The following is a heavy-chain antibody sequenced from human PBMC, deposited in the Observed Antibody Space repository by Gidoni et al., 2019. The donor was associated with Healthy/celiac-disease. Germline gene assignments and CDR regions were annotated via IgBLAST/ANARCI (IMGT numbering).Heavy chain of an antibody. V-gene: IGHV4-30-4*01. CDR1: GGSISSGDYY. CDR2: IYFSGST. J-gene: IGHJ3*02. CDR3: AREKLRGYSYGYGAFDI. D-gene: IGHD5-18*01. Sequence: QVQLQESGPGLVKPSQTLSLTCTVSGGSISSGDYYWSWIRQPPGKGLEWIGYIYFSGSTYYNPSLKSRVTISVDTSKNQFSLKLSSVTAADTAVYYCAREKLRGYSYGYGAFDIWGQGTMVTVSS.